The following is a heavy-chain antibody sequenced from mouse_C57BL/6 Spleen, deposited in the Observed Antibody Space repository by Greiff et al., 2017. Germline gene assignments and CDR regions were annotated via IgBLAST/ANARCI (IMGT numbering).Heavy chain of an antibody. V-gene: IGHV5-4*01. Sequence: EVKLMESGGGLVKPGGSLKLSCAASGFTFSSYAMSWVRQTPEKRLEWVATISDGGSYTYYPDNVKGRFTISRDNAKNNLYLQMSHLKSEDTAMYYCSREAPTVVYFDYWGQGTTLTVSS. CDR1: GFTFSSYA. CDR3: SREAPTVVYFDY. CDR2: ISDGGSYT. J-gene: IGHJ2*01. D-gene: IGHD1-1*01.